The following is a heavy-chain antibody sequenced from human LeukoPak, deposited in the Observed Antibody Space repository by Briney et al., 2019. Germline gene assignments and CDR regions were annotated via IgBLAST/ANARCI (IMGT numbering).Heavy chain of an antibody. CDR2: IYYSGST. Sequence: PSETLSLTCTVSGGSISSSSYYWGWIRQPPGKGLEWIGSIYYSGSTYYNPSLKSRVTISVDTSKNQFSLKLSSVTAADTAVYYCASSFIVAAALDVWGKGTTVTVSS. CDR1: GGSISSSSYY. CDR3: ASSFIVAAALDV. V-gene: IGHV4-39*07. D-gene: IGHD6-13*01. J-gene: IGHJ6*04.